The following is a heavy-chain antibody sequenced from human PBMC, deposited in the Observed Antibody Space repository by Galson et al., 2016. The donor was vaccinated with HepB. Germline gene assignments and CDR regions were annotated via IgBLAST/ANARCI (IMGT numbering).Heavy chain of an antibody. J-gene: IGHJ2*01. V-gene: IGHV1-8*01. CDR1: GYTSSSYD. CDR2: INPTKGNT. Sequence: SVKVSCKASGYTSSSYDINWVRQASGQGLEWMGWINPTKGNTGSAENFQGRVTITTNTSISTVYMELSSLRSEDTAVYYCALPRVTGGYWYFDLWGRGTLVTVSS. D-gene: IGHD2-21*02. CDR3: ALPRVTGGYWYFDL.